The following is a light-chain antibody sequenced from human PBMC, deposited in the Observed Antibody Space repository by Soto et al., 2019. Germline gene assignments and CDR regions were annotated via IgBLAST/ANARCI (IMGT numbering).Light chain of an antibody. V-gene: IGKV1-5*03. Sequence: DIQMTQSPSTLSGSVGDRVTITCRASQTISSWLAWYQQKPGKAPKLLIYTASTLKSGVPSRFSGSGSGTEFTLTISSLQPDDFATYYCQHYNSYSEAFRQGTKVELK. J-gene: IGKJ1*01. CDR3: QHYNSYSEA. CDR2: TAS. CDR1: QTISSW.